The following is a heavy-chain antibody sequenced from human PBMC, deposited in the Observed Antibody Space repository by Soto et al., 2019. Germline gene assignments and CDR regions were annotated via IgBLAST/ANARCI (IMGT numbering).Heavy chain of an antibody. D-gene: IGHD6-13*01. CDR3: ARDRFVAAAGTKYYYGMDV. CDR1: GDSVSSNSAA. J-gene: IGHJ6*02. CDR2: TYYRSKWYN. Sequence: SQTLSLTCAISGDSVSSNSAAWNWIRQSPSRGLEWLGRTYYRSKWYNDYAVSVKSRITINPDTSKNQFSLQLNSVTPEDTAVYYCARDRFVAAAGTKYYYGMDVWGQGTTVTVSS. V-gene: IGHV6-1*01.